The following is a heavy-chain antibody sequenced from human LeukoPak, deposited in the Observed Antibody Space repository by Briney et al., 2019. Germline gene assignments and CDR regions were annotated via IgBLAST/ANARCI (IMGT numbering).Heavy chain of an antibody. CDR3: VRGGWELDY. V-gene: IGHV3-7*01. CDR1: GFSFRDFW. Sequence: GGSLRLSCAASGFSFRDFWMAWVRQAPGKGLEWVAHIKEDRTADYYVDSVKGRFSISKDDGKNSLHLQMNSLRVEDTAVYYCVRGGWELDYWGQGTLVTVSS. CDR2: IKEDRTAD. J-gene: IGHJ4*02. D-gene: IGHD1-1*01.